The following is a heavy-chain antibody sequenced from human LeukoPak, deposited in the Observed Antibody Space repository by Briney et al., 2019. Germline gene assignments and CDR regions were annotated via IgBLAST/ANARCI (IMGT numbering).Heavy chain of an antibody. CDR3: AKDARYYDTSGLDY. Sequence: GGSLRLSCAASGFTFSSYGMHWVRQAPGKGLEWVTFIQYDGNDKYYADSVKGRFTISRDNSKNTLYLQMNTLRVEDTAIYYCAKDARYYDTSGLDYWGQGTLVTVSS. CDR2: IQYDGNDK. D-gene: IGHD3-22*01. V-gene: IGHV3-30*02. CDR1: GFTFSSYG. J-gene: IGHJ4*02.